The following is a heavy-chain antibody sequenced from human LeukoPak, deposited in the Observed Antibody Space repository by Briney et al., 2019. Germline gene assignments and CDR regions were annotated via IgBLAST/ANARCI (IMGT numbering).Heavy chain of an antibody. CDR2: IYPDDSDI. D-gene: IGHD2-2*01. CDR1: GYRFSNYW. J-gene: IGHJ6*01. Sequence: GESLKISCKGSGYRFSNYWIAWVRQMPGKGLEWMGIIYPDDSDIRYSPSFQGQVTISADKSINTAYLQWSSLKASDTAMYYCARQDTEASCHHYGMDVWGQGTTVTVSS. CDR3: ARQDTEASCHHYGMDV. V-gene: IGHV5-51*01.